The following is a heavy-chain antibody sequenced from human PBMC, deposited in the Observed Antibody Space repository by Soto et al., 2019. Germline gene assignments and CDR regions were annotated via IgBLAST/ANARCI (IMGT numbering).Heavy chain of an antibody. J-gene: IGHJ6*02. Sequence: PGGSLRLSCAASGFTFSSYAMSWVRQAPGKGLEWVSAISGSGGSTYYADSVKGRFTISRDNSKNTLYLQMNSLRAEDTAFYYCARAITMDRGERVGLFYCSGMDVWGQGTTVTVSS. CDR1: GFTFSSYA. CDR2: ISGSGGST. V-gene: IGHV3-23*01. CDR3: ARAITMDRGERVGLFYCSGMDV. D-gene: IGHD3-10*01.